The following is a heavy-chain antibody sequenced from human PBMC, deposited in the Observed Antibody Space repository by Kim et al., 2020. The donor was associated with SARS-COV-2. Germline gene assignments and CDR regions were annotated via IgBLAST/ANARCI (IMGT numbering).Heavy chain of an antibody. CDR3: ARAPDYYGEGGDDYFDY. D-gene: IGHD2-21*02. Sequence: ASVKVSCKASGYTFTSYAMHWVRQAPGQRLEWMGWINAGNGNTKYSQKFQGRVTITRDTSASTAYMELSSLRSEDTAVYYCARAPDYYGEGGDDYFDYWGQGTLVTVSS. CDR2: INAGNGNT. J-gene: IGHJ4*02. CDR1: GYTFTSYA. V-gene: IGHV1-3*01.